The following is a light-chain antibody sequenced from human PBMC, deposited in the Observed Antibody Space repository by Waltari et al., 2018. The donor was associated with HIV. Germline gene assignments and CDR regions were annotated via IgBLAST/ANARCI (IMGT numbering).Light chain of an antibody. J-gene: IGLJ3*02. CDR2: EVS. Sequence: QSALTQPASVSGSPGQSITISCTGTSSDVGGYYYVYWYQQHPGKAPKLMIYEVSNRPSGVSNRFSGSKSGNTASLTISGLQAEDEADYYCSSYTSSSTHWVFGGGTKLTVL. CDR1: SSDVGGYYY. CDR3: SSYTSSSTHWV. V-gene: IGLV2-14*01.